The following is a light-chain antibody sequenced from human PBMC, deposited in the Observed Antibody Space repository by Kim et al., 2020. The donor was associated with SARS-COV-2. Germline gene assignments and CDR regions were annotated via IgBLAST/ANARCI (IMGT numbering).Light chain of an antibody. V-gene: IGKV3-20*01. CDR2: GAS. Sequence: SPGERATLSCRASQSVSTNYLAWYQQNPGQAPRLVIYGASNRATGIPDRFSGSGSGTDFTFTISRLEPEDFAVYYCQQYGDSPLTFGPGTKVDIK. J-gene: IGKJ3*01. CDR3: QQYGDSPLT. CDR1: QSVSTNY.